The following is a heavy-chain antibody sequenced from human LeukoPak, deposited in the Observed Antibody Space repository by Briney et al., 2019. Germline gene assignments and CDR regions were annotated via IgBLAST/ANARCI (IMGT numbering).Heavy chain of an antibody. J-gene: IGHJ6*02. D-gene: IGHD3-16*02. CDR2: IIPILGIA. CDR3: ARGSDDYVWGSYRYPTYYYYYGMDV. CDR1: GGTFSSYA. Sequence: ASVKVSCKASGGTFSSYAISWVRQAPGQGIEWMGRIIPILGIANYAQKFQGRVTITADKSTSTAYMELGSLRSEDTAVYYCARGSDDYVWGSYRYPTYYYYYGMDVWGQGTTVTVSS. V-gene: IGHV1-69*04.